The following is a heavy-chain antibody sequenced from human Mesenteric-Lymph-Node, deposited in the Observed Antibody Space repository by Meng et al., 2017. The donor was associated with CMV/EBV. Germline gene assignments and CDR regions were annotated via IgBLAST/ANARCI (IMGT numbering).Heavy chain of an antibody. CDR3: VRDMGWYRFDS. CDR1: GFTFSSYS. CDR2: ISSSGSDV. D-gene: IGHD6-19*01. Sequence: GESLKISCAASGFTFSSYSMNWVRQAPGKGLEWVSCISSSGSDVYYADSLKGRFTISRDNAKNSLFLQMNSLRVEDTAVYYCVRDMGWYRFDSWGQGTLVTVSS. J-gene: IGHJ4*02. V-gene: IGHV3-21*01.